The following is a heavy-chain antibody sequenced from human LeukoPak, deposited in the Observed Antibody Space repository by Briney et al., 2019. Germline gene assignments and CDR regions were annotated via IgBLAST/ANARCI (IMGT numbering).Heavy chain of an antibody. V-gene: IGHV4-34*01. CDR2: INHSGST. CDR1: GGSFSGYY. J-gene: IGHJ3*02. Sequence: SETLSLTCAVYGGSFSGYYWSWIRQPPGKGLEWIGEINHSGSTNYNPSLKSRVTISVDTSKNQFSLKLSSVTAADTAVYYCARELRGSYSSYPFDMWGQGTMVTVSS. D-gene: IGHD1-26*01. CDR3: ARELRGSYSSYPFDM.